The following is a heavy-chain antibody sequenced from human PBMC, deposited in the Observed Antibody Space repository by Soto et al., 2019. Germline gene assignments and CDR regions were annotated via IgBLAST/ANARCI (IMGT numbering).Heavy chain of an antibody. J-gene: IGHJ6*02. Sequence: SGTLSLTCPVSGGSLSSYYSSWIRPPPGKGLEWIGYIYYSGSTNYNPSLKSRVTISVDTSKNQFSLKLSSVTAADTAVYYCARGWEYYYYGMDVWGQGTTVTVSS. CDR2: IYYSGST. CDR1: GGSLSSYY. CDR3: ARGWEYYYYGMDV. D-gene: IGHD6-19*01. V-gene: IGHV4-59*08.